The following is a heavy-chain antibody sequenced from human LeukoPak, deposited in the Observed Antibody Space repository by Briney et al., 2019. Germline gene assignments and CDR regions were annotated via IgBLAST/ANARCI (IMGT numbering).Heavy chain of an antibody. V-gene: IGHV3-48*04. CDR1: GLTLSAYT. Sequence: PGGSLRLSCAASGLTLSAYTMNWVRQAPGKGLEWVSYIDISSTTKYYADSVKGRFTISRDNAKNSLYLQMNSLRAEDTSVYYCARGPPLFDPWGQGTLVTVSS. CDR2: IDISSTTK. CDR3: ARGPPLFDP. J-gene: IGHJ5*02.